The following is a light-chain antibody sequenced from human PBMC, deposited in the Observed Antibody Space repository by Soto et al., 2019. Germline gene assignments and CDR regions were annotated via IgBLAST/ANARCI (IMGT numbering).Light chain of an antibody. V-gene: IGKV1-5*01. CDR1: QSISNR. J-gene: IGKJ1*01. Sequence: DIQMTQSPSTLSASVGDRVTITCLASQSISNRLAWYHQKPGKTPNLLIYDASNLGSGVPSRFSGSGSGTEFTLTISSLQPDDFATYYCQQYDTYSTFGQGTKVDIK. CDR3: QQYDTYST. CDR2: DAS.